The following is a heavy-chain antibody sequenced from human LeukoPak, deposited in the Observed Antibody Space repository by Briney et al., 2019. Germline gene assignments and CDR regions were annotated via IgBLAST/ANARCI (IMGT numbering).Heavy chain of an antibody. V-gene: IGHV1-18*01. D-gene: IGHD3-22*01. CDR2: ISAYNGNT. J-gene: IGHJ4*02. Sequence: ASVKVSCKASGYTFTSYGISWVRQAPGQGLEWMGWISAYNGNTNYAQKLQGRVTTTTDTSTSTAYMELRSLRSDDTAVYYCARDLVPYYDSSGYYPNYWGQGTLVTVSS. CDR3: ARDLVPYYDSSGYYPNY. CDR1: GYTFTSYG.